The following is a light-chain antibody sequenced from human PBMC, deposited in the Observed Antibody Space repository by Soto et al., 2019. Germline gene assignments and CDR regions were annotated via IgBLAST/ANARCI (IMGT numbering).Light chain of an antibody. CDR3: QQYNSYSST. CDR1: QSISSW. CDR2: KAS. V-gene: IGKV1-5*03. J-gene: IGKJ5*01. Sequence: DIQMTQSPSTLSASVGDRVTITCRASQSISSWLAWYQQKPGKAPNLLIYKASSLESGVPSRFSGSGSGTEFTLTISSLQPDDFATYYYQQYNSYSSTFGQGTRLEIK.